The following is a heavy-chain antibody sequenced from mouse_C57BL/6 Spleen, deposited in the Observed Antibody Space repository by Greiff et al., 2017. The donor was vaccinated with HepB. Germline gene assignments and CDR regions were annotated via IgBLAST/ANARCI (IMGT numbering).Heavy chain of an antibody. D-gene: IGHD1-1*01. J-gene: IGHJ1*03. Sequence: QVQLQQPGTELVKPGASVKLSCKASGYTFTSYWMHWVKQRPGQGLEWIGNINPRNGGTNYNEKFKSKATLTVDKSSSTAYMQLSSMTSEDSAVYYCARFYYGSSYVGYFDVWGTGTTVTVSS. CDR3: ARFYYGSSYVGYFDV. V-gene: IGHV1-53*01. CDR1: GYTFTSYW. CDR2: INPRNGGT.